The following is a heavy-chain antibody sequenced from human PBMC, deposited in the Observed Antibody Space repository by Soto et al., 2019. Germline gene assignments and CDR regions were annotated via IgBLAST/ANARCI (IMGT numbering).Heavy chain of an antibody. D-gene: IGHD3-22*01. Sequence: SETLSLTCTVSGGSIGSYYWSWIRQSPGKGLEWIGFIYYSGFTKYNPSLKSRVTISVDTSKNQFSLKLSSVTAADTAVYYCGEGYYYDSSDYSPDFDYWGQGTLVTVSS. CDR3: GEGYYYDSSDYSPDFDY. V-gene: IGHV4-59*01. J-gene: IGHJ4*02. CDR1: GGSIGSYY. CDR2: IYYSGFT.